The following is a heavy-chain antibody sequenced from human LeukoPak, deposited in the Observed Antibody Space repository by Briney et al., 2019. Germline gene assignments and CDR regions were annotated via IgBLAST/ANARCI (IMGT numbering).Heavy chain of an antibody. CDR2: INAGNGNT. J-gene: IGHJ1*01. D-gene: IGHD3-3*01. V-gene: IGHV1-3*01. CDR3: AKEGHYEGYFQH. Sequence: ASVKVSCKASGYTFTSYAMHWVRQAPGQRLEWMGWINAGNGNTKYSQKFQGRVTITRDTSASTAYMELSSLRSEDTAVYYCAKEGHYEGYFQHWGQGTLVTVSS. CDR1: GYTFTSYA.